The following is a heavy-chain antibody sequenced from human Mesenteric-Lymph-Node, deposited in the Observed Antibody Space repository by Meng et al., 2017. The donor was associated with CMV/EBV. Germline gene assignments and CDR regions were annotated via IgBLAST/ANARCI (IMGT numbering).Heavy chain of an antibody. J-gene: IGHJ4*02. CDR2: IWYDGSNK. V-gene: IGHV3-33*01. CDR3: ARGIPSGYYVDY. D-gene: IGHD3-3*01. Sequence: CAASGFTVSSYGMHWVRQAPGKGLEWVAVIWYDGSNKYYADSVKGRFTISRDNSKNTLYLQMNSLRAEDTAVYYCARGIPSGYYVDYWGQGTLVTVSS. CDR1: GFTVSSYG.